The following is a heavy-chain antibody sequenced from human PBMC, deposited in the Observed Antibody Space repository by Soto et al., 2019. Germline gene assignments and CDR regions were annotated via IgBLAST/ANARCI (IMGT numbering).Heavy chain of an antibody. CDR2: IYYSGAT. Sequence: SETLSLTCAVSGDSVSNENYYWSWIRQPPGKGLEWIGYIYYSGATNYNSYLKSRLTLSVDMSKNQFSLRLTSVTAADTAVYFCARSQRGRTAFTFDYWGQGALVTVSS. J-gene: IGHJ4*02. CDR1: GDSVSNENYY. CDR3: ARSQRGRTAFTFDY. D-gene: IGHD3-16*01. V-gene: IGHV4-61*01.